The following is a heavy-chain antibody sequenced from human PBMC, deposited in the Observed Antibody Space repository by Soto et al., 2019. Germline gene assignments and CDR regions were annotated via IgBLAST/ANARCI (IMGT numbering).Heavy chain of an antibody. CDR2: IRSKAYGGTT. Sequence: GGSLRLSCTASGFTFGDYAMSWFRQAPGKGLEWVGFIRSKAYGGTTEYAASVKGRFTISRDDSKSIAYLQMNSLKTEDTAVYYCTRTITMVRGVINYYFDYWGQGTLVTVSS. V-gene: IGHV3-49*03. CDR3: TRTITMVRGVINYYFDY. D-gene: IGHD3-10*01. J-gene: IGHJ4*02. CDR1: GFTFGDYA.